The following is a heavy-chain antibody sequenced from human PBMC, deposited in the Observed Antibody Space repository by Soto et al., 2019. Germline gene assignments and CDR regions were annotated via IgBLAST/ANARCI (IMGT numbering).Heavy chain of an antibody. Sequence: QVRLVQSGAEVKKPGASVSISCKTSGFTFTTYYIHWVRQAPGQGLEWMGMIDPSGGSTTYAQKVQGRITMTSDMSTSTVYMELSSLRSEDTAVYYCERVPYDTTGYYAFWGQGTLVTVSS. J-gene: IGHJ4*02. V-gene: IGHV1-46*01. CDR2: IDPSGGST. CDR1: GFTFTTYY. D-gene: IGHD3-22*01. CDR3: ERVPYDTTGYYAF.